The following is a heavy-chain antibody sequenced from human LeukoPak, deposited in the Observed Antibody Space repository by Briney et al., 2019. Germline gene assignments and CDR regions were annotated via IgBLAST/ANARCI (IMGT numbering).Heavy chain of an antibody. CDR1: GFTFSSYG. V-gene: IGHV3-23*01. J-gene: IGHJ6*02. Sequence: GGSLRLSCAASGFTFSSYGMHWVRQAPGKGLQWVSGISGSDGRTHYAESVKGRFIISRDKSKNTLYLQMNSLRAEDTAVYYCAKEVSGMDVWGQGTRSPSP. CDR3: AKEVSGMDV. CDR2: ISGSDGRT. D-gene: IGHD2-21*01.